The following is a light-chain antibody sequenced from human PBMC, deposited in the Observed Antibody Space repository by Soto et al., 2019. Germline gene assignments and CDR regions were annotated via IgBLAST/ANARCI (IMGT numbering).Light chain of an antibody. V-gene: IGLV2-14*01. CDR1: SSDVGNYNY. CDR3: TSYTTSSAVV. J-gene: IGLJ2*01. CDR2: DVS. Sequence: SALTQPAAVSGSPGQSITISCTGTSSDVGNYNYVSWYQQHPGKAPKLMIYDVSNRPSGVSDRFSGSKSGNTASLIISGLQAEDEADYYCTSYTTSSAVVFGGGTKLTVL.